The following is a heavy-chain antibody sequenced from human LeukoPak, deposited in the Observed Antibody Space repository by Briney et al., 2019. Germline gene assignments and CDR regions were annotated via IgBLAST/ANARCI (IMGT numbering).Heavy chain of an antibody. D-gene: IGHD3-10*01. J-gene: IGHJ5*02. CDR3: ARVPANYYGSGSYYNDGWFDP. CDR2: IIPIFGIA. CDR1: GGTFSSYA. Sequence: SVKVSCKASGGTFSSYAISWVRQAPGQGLEWMGRIIPIFGIANCAQKFQGRVTITADKSTSTAYMELSSLRSEDTAVYYCARVPANYYGSGSYYNDGWFDPWGQGTLVTVSS. V-gene: IGHV1-69*04.